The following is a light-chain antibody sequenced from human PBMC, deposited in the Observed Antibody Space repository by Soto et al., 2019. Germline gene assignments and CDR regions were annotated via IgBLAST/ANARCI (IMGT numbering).Light chain of an antibody. CDR2: AAS. Sequence: DIQMTQSPSSLSASVGDRVTVTCRASQGISSFLAWYQQKPGKVPKLLIYAASTLQPGVPSRFSGSGYGTDFPLTISSLQPEDVATYYCQKYDSAPSLTFGGGTKVEIK. V-gene: IGKV1-27*01. CDR3: QKYDSAPSLT. CDR1: QGISSF. J-gene: IGKJ4*01.